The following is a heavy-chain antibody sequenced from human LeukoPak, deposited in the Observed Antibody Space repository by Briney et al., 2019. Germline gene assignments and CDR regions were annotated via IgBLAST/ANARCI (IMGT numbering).Heavy chain of an antibody. Sequence: GGSLRLSCAASGFTFSDWNMNWVRRAPGKGLGWVSSISTSSRDIYYADSVKGRFTISRDNANNLVFLQMYSLTAEDTAVYYCAKNRGRQTTPSEFDYWGQGTLVTVSS. CDR2: ISTSSRDI. D-gene: IGHD1-1*01. J-gene: IGHJ4*02. V-gene: IGHV3-21*06. CDR3: AKNRGRQTTPSEFDY. CDR1: GFTFSDWN.